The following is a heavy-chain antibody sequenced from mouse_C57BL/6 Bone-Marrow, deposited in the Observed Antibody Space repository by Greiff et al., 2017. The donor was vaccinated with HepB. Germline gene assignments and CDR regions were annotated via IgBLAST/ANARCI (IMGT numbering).Heavy chain of an antibody. CDR3: TTGVFYAMDY. V-gene: IGHV1-15*01. CDR2: MDPETGGT. Sequence: QVQLQQSGAELVRPGASVTLSCKASGYTFTDYEMHWVKQTPVHGLEWIGAMDPETGGTAYNQKFKGKAILTADKSSSTAYMELRSLTSEDSAVYYCTTGVFYAMDYWGQGTSVTVSS. J-gene: IGHJ4*01. CDR1: GYTFTDYE.